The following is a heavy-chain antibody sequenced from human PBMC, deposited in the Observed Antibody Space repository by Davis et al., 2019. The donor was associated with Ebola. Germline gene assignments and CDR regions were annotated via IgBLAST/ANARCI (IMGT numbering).Heavy chain of an antibody. Sequence: PGGSLRLSCAASGFTFSSYGMHCVCQAPGKGLEWVAFIRSDASNKYYGDSVRGRFTITRDNAKNSLYLQMHSLRAEDTAVYYCAGVWSGAAAGTLDYWGQGTLVTVSS. V-gene: IGHV3-33*08. D-gene: IGHD6-13*01. CDR2: IRSDASNK. J-gene: IGHJ4*02. CDR3: AGVWSGAAAGTLDY. CDR1: GFTFSSYG.